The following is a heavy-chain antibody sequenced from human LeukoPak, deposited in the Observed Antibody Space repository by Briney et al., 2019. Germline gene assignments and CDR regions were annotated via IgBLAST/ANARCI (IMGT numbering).Heavy chain of an antibody. J-gene: IGHJ6*03. CDR2: VFYRGTT. CDR3: ARHLNYYYYYYMDV. V-gene: IGHV4-39*01. CDR1: GDSISTSSYY. Sequence: SETLSLTCTVSGDSISTSSYYWGWIRQPPGKGLEWIGSVFYRGTTYYNPSLKSGVTISVDTSKNQFSLRLNSVTAADTAVYYCARHLNYYYYYYMDVWGKGTTVSVSS.